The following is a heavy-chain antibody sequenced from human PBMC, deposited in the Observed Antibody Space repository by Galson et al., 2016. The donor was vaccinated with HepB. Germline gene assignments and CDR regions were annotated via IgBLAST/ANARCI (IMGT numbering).Heavy chain of an antibody. D-gene: IGHD3-10*01. CDR1: GGSISTYY. J-gene: IGHJ6*02. Sequence: SETLSLTCTVSGGSISTYYWIWIRQPPGKGLEWIAYIYYSGNTNYNPSLKRRVTISIDTSKNQFSLNLSSVTAADTAMYYCAREAVGYSTSGTPPYGMDVWGQGTTVTVSS. CDR2: IYYSGNT. V-gene: IGHV4-59*01. CDR3: AREAVGYSTSGTPPYGMDV.